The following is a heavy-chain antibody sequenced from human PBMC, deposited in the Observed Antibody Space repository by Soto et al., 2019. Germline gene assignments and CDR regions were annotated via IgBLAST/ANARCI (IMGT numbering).Heavy chain of an antibody. CDR1: GFTFSSFG. J-gene: IGHJ6*02. V-gene: IGHV3-30*18. D-gene: IGHD3-16*01. CDR3: AKEEGYSYALGEAYYYAMDV. Sequence: QVQLVESGGGVVQPGRSLRLSCTASGFTFSSFGMYWVRQAPGKGLEWVAIISYDGSNKYYADSVKGRFTVSRDNSKSTLFLEMSNLTLGDTALYFCAKEEGYSYALGEAYYYAMDVWGQGTTVTVSS. CDR2: ISYDGSNK.